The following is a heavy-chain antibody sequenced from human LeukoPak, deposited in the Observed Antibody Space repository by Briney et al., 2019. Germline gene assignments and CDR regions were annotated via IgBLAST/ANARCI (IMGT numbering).Heavy chain of an antibody. D-gene: IGHD3-10*01. CDR2: IYYSGST. CDR1: GDSISSHY. V-gene: IGHV4-59*11. CDR3: ARRKYGSGSYYYNWFDP. J-gene: IGHJ5*02. Sequence: SETLSLTCSVSGDSISSHYWSWIRQPPGKGLEWIGYIYYSGSTKYSPSLKSRVTISVDTSKNQFSLKLSSVTAADTAVYYCARRKYGSGSYYYNWFDPWGQGTLVTVSS.